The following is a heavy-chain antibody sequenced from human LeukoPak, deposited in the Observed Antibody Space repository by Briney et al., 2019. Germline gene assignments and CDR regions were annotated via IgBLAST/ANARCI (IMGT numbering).Heavy chain of an antibody. CDR1: GFTFSSYW. J-gene: IGHJ4*02. Sequence: GGSLRLSCEASGFTFSSYWMSWVRQAPGKGLEWVANIKTDGSEKYYVDSVKGRFTISRDNAKNTLYLQMNSLSAEDTGLYYCVRDPRGDGSSTFGYWGQGTLVTVSS. CDR3: VRDPRGDGSSTFGY. CDR2: IKTDGSEK. V-gene: IGHV3-7*01. D-gene: IGHD1-26*01.